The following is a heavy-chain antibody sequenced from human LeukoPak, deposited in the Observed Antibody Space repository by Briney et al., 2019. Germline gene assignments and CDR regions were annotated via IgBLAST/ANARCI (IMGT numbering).Heavy chain of an antibody. Sequence: GGSLRLSCAASGFTFDDYAIHWVRQAPGKGLEWVSGISWNSGSIGYADSVKGRFTISRDNSKNTLYLQMNSLRAEDTAVYYCAKPGIASLWWFDYWGQGTLVTVSS. CDR3: AKPGIASLWWFDY. CDR1: GFTFDDYA. J-gene: IGHJ4*02. V-gene: IGHV3-9*01. D-gene: IGHD6-13*01. CDR2: ISWNSGSI.